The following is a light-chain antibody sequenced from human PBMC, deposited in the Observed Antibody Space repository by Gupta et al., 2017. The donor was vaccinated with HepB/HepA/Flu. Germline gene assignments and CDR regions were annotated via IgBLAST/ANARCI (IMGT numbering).Light chain of an antibody. J-gene: IGKJ2*01. CDR3: QQYNSYSRT. CDR1: QSISSW. V-gene: IGKV1-5*03. CDR2: KAS. Sequence: DIQMTQSPSTPSASVGDRVTITCRASQSISSWLAWYQQKPGKAPKLLIYKASSLESGVPSRFSGSGSGTEFTLTISSLQPDDFATYYCQQYNSYSRTFGQGTKLEIK.